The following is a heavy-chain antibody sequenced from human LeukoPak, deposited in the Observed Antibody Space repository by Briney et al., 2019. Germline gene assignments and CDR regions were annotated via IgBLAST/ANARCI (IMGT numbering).Heavy chain of an antibody. D-gene: IGHD6-13*01. CDR1: GGSMKNYY. J-gene: IGHJ5*02. CDR2: IHDTRGT. V-gene: IGHV4-59*01. Sequence: TSETLSLTCTVSGGSMKNYYWSWIRQPPGKGLEWIGYIHDTRGTNYNPYLKSRVTMSLDTSKNHFSLSLNSVTAADTAVYFCAGGIGYATSPADHLGQGTLVIVSS. CDR3: AGGIGYATSPADH.